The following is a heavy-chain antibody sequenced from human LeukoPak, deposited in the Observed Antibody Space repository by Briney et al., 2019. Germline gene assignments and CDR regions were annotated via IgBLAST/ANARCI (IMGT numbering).Heavy chain of an antibody. J-gene: IGHJ4*02. Sequence: PSETLSLTCTVSGGSISSYYWSWIRQPPGKGLEWIGYIYHSGSTNYNPSLKSRVTISVDTSKNQFSLKLSSVTAADTAVYYCAKDDGSRSYSVYWGQGTLVTVSP. V-gene: IGHV4-59*01. CDR3: AKDDGSRSYSVY. D-gene: IGHD1-26*01. CDR1: GGSISSYY. CDR2: IYHSGST.